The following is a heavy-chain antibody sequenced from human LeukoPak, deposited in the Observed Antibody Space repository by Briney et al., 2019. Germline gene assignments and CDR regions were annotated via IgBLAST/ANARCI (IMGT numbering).Heavy chain of an antibody. CDR2: IKQDGSEK. J-gene: IGHJ4*02. CDR1: GFTFSSYW. V-gene: IGHV3-7*01. D-gene: IGHD3-10*01. Sequence: GGSLRLSCAASGFTFSSYWMSWVRQAPGKGLEWVANIKQDGSEKYYVDSVKGRFTISRDNSKNTLYLQMNSLRAEDTAVYYCARDSTYYYDSGSSGPHYFDYWGQGTLVTVSS. CDR3: ARDSTYYYDSGSSGPHYFDY.